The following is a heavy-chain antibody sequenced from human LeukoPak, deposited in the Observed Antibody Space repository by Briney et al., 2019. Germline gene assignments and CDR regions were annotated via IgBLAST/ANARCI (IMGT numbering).Heavy chain of an antibody. CDR1: GGSFSGYY. CDR3: AREVGGYSYGYVPDY. D-gene: IGHD5-18*01. CDR2: INHSGST. V-gene: IGHV4-34*01. J-gene: IGHJ4*02. Sequence: SETLSLTCAVYGGSFSGYYWSWIRQPPGKGLEWIGEINHSGSTNYNPSIKSRVTISVDTSKNQFSLKLSSVTAADTAVYYCAREVGGYSYGYVPDYWGQGTLVTVSS.